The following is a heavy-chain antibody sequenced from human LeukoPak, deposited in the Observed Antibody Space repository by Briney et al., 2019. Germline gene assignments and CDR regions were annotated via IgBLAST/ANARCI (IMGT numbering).Heavy chain of an antibody. D-gene: IGHD6-19*01. CDR3: ARDGELAVAGTPQDFDY. CDR1: GFTFSSYG. Sequence: GGSLRLSCAASGFTFSSYGKHWVRQAPGKGLEWVAVIWYDGSNKYYADSVKGRFTISRDNSKNTLYLQMNSLRAEDTAVYYCARDGELAVAGTPQDFDYWGQGTLVTVSS. V-gene: IGHV3-33*01. J-gene: IGHJ4*02. CDR2: IWYDGSNK.